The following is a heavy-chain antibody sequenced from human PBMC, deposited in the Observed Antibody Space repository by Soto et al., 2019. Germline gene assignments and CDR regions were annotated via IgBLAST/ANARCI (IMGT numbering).Heavy chain of an antibody. J-gene: IGHJ4*02. CDR1: GASLRSGSYY. V-gene: IGHV4-61*01. CDR3: SYGSSFDY. CDR2: ISHSGRT. D-gene: IGHD3-10*01. Sequence: QVQLQESGPGLVKPSETLSLICTVSGASLRSGSYYWSWIRQPPGKGLEWIGYISHSGRTNYDPSLERRLTMSVDTSQNQFSLPLNSVTAADTAVYYCSYGSSFDYWGQGTLVTVSS.